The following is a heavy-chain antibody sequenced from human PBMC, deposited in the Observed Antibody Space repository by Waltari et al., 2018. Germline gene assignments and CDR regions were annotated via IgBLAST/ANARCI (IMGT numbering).Heavy chain of an antibody. CDR2: VDPEDGET. D-gene: IGHD6-19*01. CDR1: GYTFTDYY. J-gene: IGHJ3*02. Sequence: EVQLVQSGAEVKKPGATVKISCKASGYTFTDYYMHWVQQAPGKGLEWMGRVDPEDGETIYAEKFQGRVTITADTSTDTAYMELSSLRSEDTAVYYCATAAGIAVAADPDAFDIRGQGTMVTVSS. V-gene: IGHV1-69-2*01. CDR3: ATAAGIAVAADPDAFDI.